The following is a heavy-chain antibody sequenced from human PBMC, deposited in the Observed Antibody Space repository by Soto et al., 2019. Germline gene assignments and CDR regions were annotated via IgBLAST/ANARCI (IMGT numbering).Heavy chain of an antibody. CDR3: ARDEVNYDYIWGSYRLRAFDI. CDR2: IYYSGST. CDR1: GGSISSYY. D-gene: IGHD3-16*02. Sequence: SETLSLTCTVSGGSISSYYWSWIRQPPGKGLEWIGYIYYSGSTNYNPSLKSRVTISVDTSKNQFSLKLSSVTAADTAVYYCARDEVNYDYIWGSYRLRAFDIWGQGTMVTVSS. J-gene: IGHJ3*02. V-gene: IGHV4-59*01.